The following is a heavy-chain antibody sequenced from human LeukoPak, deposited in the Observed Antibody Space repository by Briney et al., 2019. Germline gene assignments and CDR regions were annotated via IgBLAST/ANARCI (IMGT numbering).Heavy chain of an antibody. J-gene: IGHJ4*02. D-gene: IGHD2-15*01. CDR3: VVAATPDFDY. V-gene: IGHV1-18*01. Sequence: ASVKVSCKASGYTFTSYGISWVRQAPGQGLEWMGWISAYNGNTNYAQKLQGRVTMTTDTSTSTAYMELRSLRSDDTAMYYAVVAATPDFDYWGQGTLVTVSS. CDR2: ISAYNGNT. CDR1: GYTFTSYG.